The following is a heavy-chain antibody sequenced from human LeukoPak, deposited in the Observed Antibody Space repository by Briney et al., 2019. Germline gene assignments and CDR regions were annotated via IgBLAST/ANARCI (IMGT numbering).Heavy chain of an antibody. D-gene: IGHD2-15*01. J-gene: IGHJ4*02. CDR2: IYSSGST. CDR3: ARGSGRPHYFDY. V-gene: IGHV4-4*07. CDR1: GGSTSSYY. Sequence: SETLSLTCTVSGGSTSSYYWSWIRQPAGKGLEWIGRIYSSGSTNYNPSLKSRVSMSVDTSKNQFSLRLSSVTAADTAVYYCARGSGRPHYFDYWGQGTLVTVSS.